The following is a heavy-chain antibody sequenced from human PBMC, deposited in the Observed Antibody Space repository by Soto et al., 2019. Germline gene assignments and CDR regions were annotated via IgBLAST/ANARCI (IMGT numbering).Heavy chain of an antibody. V-gene: IGHV1-69*13. CDR1: GGTFSSYA. Sequence: SVKVSCKASGGTFSSYASSWVRQAPGQGLEWMGGIIPIFGTANYAQKFQGRVTITADESTSTAYMELSSLRSEDTAVYYCARGLRFLEWFWFDPWGQGTLVTVSS. J-gene: IGHJ5*02. D-gene: IGHD3-3*01. CDR3: ARGLRFLEWFWFDP. CDR2: IIPIFGTA.